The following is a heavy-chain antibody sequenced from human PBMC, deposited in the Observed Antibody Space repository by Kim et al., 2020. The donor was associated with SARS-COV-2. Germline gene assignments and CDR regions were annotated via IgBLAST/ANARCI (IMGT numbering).Heavy chain of an antibody. CDR2: ISGSGGST. V-gene: IGHV3-23*01. J-gene: IGHJ4*02. CDR3: AKDESVLWSSVWDILTGYYDY. CDR1: GFTFSSYA. Sequence: GGSLRLSCAASGFTFSSYAMSWVRQAPGKGLEWVSAISGSGGSTYYADSVKGRFTISRDNSKNTLYLQMNSLRAEDTAVYYCAKDESVLWSSVWDILTGYYDYWGQGTLVTVSS. D-gene: IGHD3-9*01.